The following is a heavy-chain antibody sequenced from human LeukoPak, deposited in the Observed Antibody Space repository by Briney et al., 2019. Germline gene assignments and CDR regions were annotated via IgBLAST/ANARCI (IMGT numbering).Heavy chain of an antibody. J-gene: IGHJ6*03. CDR3: ARVVTVAWSERRPGYFYMDV. CDR1: GFTFSSYA. CDR2: ISYDGSNK. V-gene: IGHV3-30*04. Sequence: PGGSLRLSCAASGFTFSSYAMHWVRQAPGKGLEWVAVISYDGSNKYYADSVKGRFTISRDNAKKSLYLQMNSLRAEDTAVYYCARVVTVAWSERRPGYFYMDVWGKGTTVTVSS. D-gene: IGHD1-1*01.